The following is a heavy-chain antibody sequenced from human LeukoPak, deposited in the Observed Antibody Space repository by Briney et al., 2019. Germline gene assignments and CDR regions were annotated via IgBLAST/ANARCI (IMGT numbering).Heavy chain of an antibody. J-gene: IGHJ4*02. D-gene: IGHD2-8*02. CDR2: IFPSGGEI. V-gene: IGHV3-23*01. CDR3: ATYRQVLLPFES. Sequence: GGSLRLSCAASGFTFTDYAMSWVRLSPGKGLEWVSSIFPSGGEIHYADSVRGRFTISRDNSKSTLSLQMNSLRAEDTAIYYCATYRQVLLPFESWGQGTLVTVSS. CDR1: GFTFTDYA.